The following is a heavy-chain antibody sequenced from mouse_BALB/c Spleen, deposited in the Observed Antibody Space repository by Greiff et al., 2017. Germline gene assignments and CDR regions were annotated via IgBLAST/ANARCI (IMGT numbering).Heavy chain of an antibody. J-gene: IGHJ2*01. CDR3: ARGVYGNPLDY. Sequence: QVQLQQPGAELVKPGASVKMSCKASGYTFTSYNMHWVKQTPGQGLEWIGAIYPGNGDTSYNQKFKGKATLTADKSSSTAYMQLSSLTSEDSAVYYCARGVYGNPLDYWGQGTTLTVAS. V-gene: IGHV1-12*01. CDR2: IYPGNGDT. D-gene: IGHD2-1*01. CDR1: GYTFTSYN.